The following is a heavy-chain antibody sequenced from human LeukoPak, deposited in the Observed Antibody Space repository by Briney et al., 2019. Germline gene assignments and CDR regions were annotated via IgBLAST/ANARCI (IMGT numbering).Heavy chain of an antibody. J-gene: IGHJ3*02. D-gene: IGHD3-22*01. V-gene: IGHV1-69*13. CDR1: GGTFNRYA. Sequence: SVKVSCKASGGTFNRYAISWVRQAPGQELEWMGGIIPIIGTVNYAQKFQGRVTITADESTCTAYMELSSLRSEDTAVYYCARQITMIEEGAFDIWGQGTMVTVSS. CDR3: ARQITMIEEGAFDI. CDR2: IIPIIGTV.